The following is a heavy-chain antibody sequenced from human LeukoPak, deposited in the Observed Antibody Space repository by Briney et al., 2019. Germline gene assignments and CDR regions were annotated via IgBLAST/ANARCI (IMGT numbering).Heavy chain of an antibody. Sequence: GGFLRLSCAASGFTFSDYAMNWVRQAPGKGLEWVSCVGSADATYYTDSVKGRFSASRDNSKNTLSLQMNSLRLEDTAVYYCAKDAWSMDGIYDPFDIWGQGIMVTVSS. J-gene: IGHJ3*02. CDR3: AKDAWSMDGIYDPFDI. V-gene: IGHV3-23*01. CDR1: GFTFSDYA. D-gene: IGHD2-8*01. CDR2: VGSADAT.